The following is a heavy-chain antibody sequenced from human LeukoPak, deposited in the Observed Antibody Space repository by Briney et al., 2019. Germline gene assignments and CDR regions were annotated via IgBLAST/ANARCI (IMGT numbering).Heavy chain of an antibody. Sequence: ASVKVSCKASGYTFTGYYMHWVRQAPGQGLEWMGWINPNSGGTNYAQKFQGRVTMTRDTSISTAYMELSRLRSDDTAVYYCARVRVVVVTGGYFDYWGQGTLVTVSS. CDR2: INPNSGGT. CDR3: ARVRVVVVTGGYFDY. J-gene: IGHJ4*02. CDR1: GYTFTGYY. D-gene: IGHD3-22*01. V-gene: IGHV1-2*02.